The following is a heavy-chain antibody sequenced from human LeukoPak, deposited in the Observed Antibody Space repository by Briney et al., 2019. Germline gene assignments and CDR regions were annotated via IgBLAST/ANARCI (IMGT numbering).Heavy chain of an antibody. Sequence: PGRSLRLSCAASGFTFSTYGIHWVRQAPGKGLEWVAVISYDETHKYYADSVKGRFTISRDNSKNTLYLQMNSLRAEDTAVYYCARGDHDYGDYGGQGTLVTVSS. CDR3: ARGDHDYGDY. J-gene: IGHJ4*02. CDR2: ISYDETHK. CDR1: GFTFSTYG. V-gene: IGHV3-33*08.